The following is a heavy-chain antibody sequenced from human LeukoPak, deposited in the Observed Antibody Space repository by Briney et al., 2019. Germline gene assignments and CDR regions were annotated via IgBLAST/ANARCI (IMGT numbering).Heavy chain of an antibody. CDR3: AKDLMRDRWFGES. Sequence: GGSLRLSCAASGLTFSKYGMYWVRHAPGKGLEWVAFIRNDGRNKYYTDSVEGRFSISRDNSKNTLYLQMNSLRAEDTAVYYCAKDLMRDRWFGESWGQGTLVTVSS. V-gene: IGHV3-30*02. CDR1: GLTFSKYG. D-gene: IGHD3-10*01. CDR2: IRNDGRNK. J-gene: IGHJ5*02.